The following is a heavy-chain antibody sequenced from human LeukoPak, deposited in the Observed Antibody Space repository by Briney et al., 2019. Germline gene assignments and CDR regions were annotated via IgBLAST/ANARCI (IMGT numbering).Heavy chain of an antibody. CDR2: VHRSGDT. V-gene: IGHV4-4*07. J-gene: IGHJ6*02. D-gene: IGHD3-9*01. CDR3: ARDDFEYSVHYGMDV. Sequence: SETLSLTCSVSGGSISSYYWSWIRQPAGKELEWIGRVHRSGDTNYNPSLKSRLTMSVETSKNQISLRLRSVSAADTAVYYCARDDFEYSVHYGMDVWGQGTTVTVSS. CDR1: GGSISSYY.